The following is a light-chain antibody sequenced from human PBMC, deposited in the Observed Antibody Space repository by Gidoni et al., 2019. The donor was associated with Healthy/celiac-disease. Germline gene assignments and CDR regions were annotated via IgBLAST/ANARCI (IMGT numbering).Light chain of an antibody. J-gene: IGKJ2*01. CDR3: QQLNSYPYX. CDR2: AAS. CDR1: QGISSY. Sequence: DIQLTQSTSFLSASVGDRVTITCRASQGISSYLAWYQQKPGKAPKLLIYAASTLQSGVPSRFSGSGSGTEFTLTISSLQPEDFATYYCQQLNSYPYXFXQGTXLEIK. V-gene: IGKV1-9*01.